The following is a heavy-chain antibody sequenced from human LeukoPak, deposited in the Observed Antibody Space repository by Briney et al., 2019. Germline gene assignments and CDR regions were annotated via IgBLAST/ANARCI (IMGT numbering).Heavy chain of an antibody. V-gene: IGHV1-2*02. CDR2: INLNSGGT. Sequence: ASVKVSCKASGYTFTGYYMHWVRQAPGQGLEWMGWINLNSGGTNYAQKFQVRVTMTRDTSISTAFMELSSLRSDDTAVYYCAKTFATYYLSGLDYWGQGTLVTVSS. CDR3: AKTFATYYLSGLDY. D-gene: IGHD3-10*01. CDR1: GYTFTGYY. J-gene: IGHJ4*02.